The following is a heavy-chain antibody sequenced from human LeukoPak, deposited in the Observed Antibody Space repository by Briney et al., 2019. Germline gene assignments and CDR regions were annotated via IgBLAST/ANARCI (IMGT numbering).Heavy chain of an antibody. V-gene: IGHV4-4*02. CDR2: IYHSGST. CDR3: AGMVIIRDYYYYGMDV. D-gene: IGHD3-9*01. J-gene: IGHJ6*02. Sequence: KPSGTLPLTCAVSGGSISSSNWWSWVRQPPGKGLEWIGEIYHSGSTNYNPSLKSRVTISVDKSKNQFSLKLSSVTAADTAVYYCAGMVIIRDYYYYGMDVWGQGTTVTVSS. CDR1: GGSISSSNW.